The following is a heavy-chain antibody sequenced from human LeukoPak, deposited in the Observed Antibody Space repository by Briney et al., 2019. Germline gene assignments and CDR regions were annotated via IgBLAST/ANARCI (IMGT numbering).Heavy chain of an antibody. CDR3: AKGRWNFDY. J-gene: IGHJ4*02. CDR2: ISGSGGSSGGST. V-gene: IGHV3-23*01. D-gene: IGHD1-1*01. CDR1: GFTFSSYG. Sequence: PGASLRLSCVASGFTFSSYGMSWVRQAPGKELEWVSGISGSGGSSGGSTYYADSVKGRFTISRDNSKNTLYLQMNSLRAEDTAVYYCAKGRWNFDYWGQGTLVTVSS.